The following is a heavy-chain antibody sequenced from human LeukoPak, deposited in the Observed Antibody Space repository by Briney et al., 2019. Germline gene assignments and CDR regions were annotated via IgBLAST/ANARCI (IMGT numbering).Heavy chain of an antibody. J-gene: IGHJ4*02. D-gene: IGHD3-22*01. CDR1: GFTFSSYS. Sequence: GGSLRLSCAASGFTFSSYSMNWVRQAPGKGLEWVSYISSSSSTIYYADSVKGRFTISRGNAKNSLYLQMNSLRAEDTAVYYCARNYDSSGLKKYYFDYWGQGTLVTVSS. CDR2: ISSSSSTI. V-gene: IGHV3-48*04. CDR3: ARNYDSSGLKKYYFDY.